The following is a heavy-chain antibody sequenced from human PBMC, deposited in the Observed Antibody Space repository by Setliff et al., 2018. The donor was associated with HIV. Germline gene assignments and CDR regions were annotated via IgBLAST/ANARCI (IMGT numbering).Heavy chain of an antibody. V-gene: IGHV4-61*02. CDR3: ARSRTSSGYYGVTGYGMDV. CDR1: GGSISGGTYY. D-gene: IGHD3-22*01. J-gene: IGHJ6*02. CDR2: IYASGST. Sequence: PSETLSLTCTVSGGSISGGTYYWSWIRQPAGKGLEWIGRIYASGSTTYNPSLKSRVTISVDTSKNQFSLRLNSVTTADTAVYYCARSRTSSGYYGVTGYGMDVWGQGTTVTVSS.